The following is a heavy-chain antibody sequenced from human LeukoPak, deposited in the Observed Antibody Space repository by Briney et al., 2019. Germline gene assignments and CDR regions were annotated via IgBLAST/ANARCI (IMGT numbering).Heavy chain of an antibody. CDR2: ISGSGGST. Sequence: GGSLRLSCAASGFTFSTYGMSWVRQAPGKGLVWVSAISGSGGSTYYADSVKGRFTISRDNSKNTLYLQMNSLRAEDTAVYYCAKESSGSYYFVYWGQGTLVTVSS. J-gene: IGHJ4*02. CDR1: GFTFSTYG. D-gene: IGHD3-10*01. V-gene: IGHV3-23*01. CDR3: AKESSGSYYFVY.